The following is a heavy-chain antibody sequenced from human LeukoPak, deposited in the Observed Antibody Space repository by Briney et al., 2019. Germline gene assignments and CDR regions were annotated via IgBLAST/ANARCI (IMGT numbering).Heavy chain of an antibody. CDR3: ARVGRYSSGWYGDFNY. CDR1: GYSFTSYW. D-gene: IGHD6-19*01. CDR2: IYPGDSDT. V-gene: IGHV5-51*01. Sequence: GESLKISCKGSGYSFTSYWIGWVRQMPGKGLEWMGIIYPGDSDTRYSPSFQGQVTISADKSISTAYLQWSSLKASDTAMYYCARVGRYSSGWYGDFNYWGQGTLVTVSS. J-gene: IGHJ4*02.